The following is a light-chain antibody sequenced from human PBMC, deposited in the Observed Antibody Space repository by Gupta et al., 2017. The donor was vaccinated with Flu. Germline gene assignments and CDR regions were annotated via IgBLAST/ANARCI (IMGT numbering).Light chain of an antibody. J-gene: IGLJ3*02. CDR1: SSGVDAYNY. V-gene: IGLV2-14*03. CDR2: DCT. Sequence: GQSITISCTGSSSGVDAYNYFSRNQQHPPNLLILIIYDCTTGPSGVSSRFSGSNSGTTATLTVSGREAEDEYYYYCDSNGAVGVFGGGTKVTVL. CDR3: DSNGAVGV.